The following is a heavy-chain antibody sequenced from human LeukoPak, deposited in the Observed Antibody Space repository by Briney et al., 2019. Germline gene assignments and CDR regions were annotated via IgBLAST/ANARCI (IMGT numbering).Heavy chain of an antibody. D-gene: IGHD2-15*01. CDR2: IGTAGDT. CDR3: ARAAGYCSGGSCNNWFDP. CDR1: GFTFSSYD. Sequence: GGSLRLSCAASGFTFSSYDMHWVRQAPGKGLEWVSAIGTAGDTYYPGSVKGRFTISRENAKNSLYLQMNSLRAGDTAVYYCARAAGYCSGGSCNNWFDPWGQGTLVTVSS. J-gene: IGHJ5*02. V-gene: IGHV3-13*01.